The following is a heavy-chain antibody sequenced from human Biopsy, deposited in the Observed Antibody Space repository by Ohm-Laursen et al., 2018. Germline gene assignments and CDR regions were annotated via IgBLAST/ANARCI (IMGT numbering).Heavy chain of an antibody. CDR2: IFNSANT. J-gene: IGHJ5*02. CDR1: GGSISSGGSY. V-gene: IGHV4-31*01. D-gene: IGHD3-22*01. CDR3: ARGDYFDSNGYFWFDP. Sequence: TLSLTCTASGGSISSGGSYWSWIHQRPGKGLEWIGYIFNSANTYYNPSLKNLITISGDTSKNQFSLKLNSVTAADTAVYYCARGDYFDSNGYFWFDPWGQGTLVTVSS.